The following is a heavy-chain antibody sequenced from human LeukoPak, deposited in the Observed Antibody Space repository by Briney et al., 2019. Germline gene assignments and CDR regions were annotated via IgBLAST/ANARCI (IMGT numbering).Heavy chain of an antibody. CDR3: ARNVYTSGWYRN. J-gene: IGHJ4*02. Sequence: GGSLRLSCAASGFTVSSNYMSWVRQAPGKGLEWVSTIYSGGSTYYADSVKGRFTISRDTSKNTLYLQMNSLSGEDTAVYYCARNVYTSGWYRNWGQGTLVTVPS. CDR1: GFTVSSNY. CDR2: IYSGGST. V-gene: IGHV3-53*01. D-gene: IGHD6-19*01.